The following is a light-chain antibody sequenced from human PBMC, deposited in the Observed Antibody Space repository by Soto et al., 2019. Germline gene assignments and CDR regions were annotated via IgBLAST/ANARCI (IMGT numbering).Light chain of an antibody. J-gene: IGKJ5*01. V-gene: IGKV3D-11*01. CDR3: QQGGNWPVT. CDR1: QDVGTY. CDR2: GAS. Sequence: FLTQSPATLSLSPGERATLSCRASQDVGTYVAWYQVRGGQAPRLLISGASKRATGIPERINGGGSGADFTLTINSLESEDCGVYFCQQGGNWPVTFGQGTRVEIK.